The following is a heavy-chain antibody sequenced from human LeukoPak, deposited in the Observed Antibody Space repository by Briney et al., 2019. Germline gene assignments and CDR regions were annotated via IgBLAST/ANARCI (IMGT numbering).Heavy chain of an antibody. D-gene: IGHD4-17*01. J-gene: IGHJ6*02. CDR2: ISAYNGNT. CDR1: GYTFNSYG. CDR3: ARVAVPVGDYGMDV. Sequence: ASVKVSCKASGYTFNSYGISWVRQAPGQGLEWMGWISAYNGNTNYAQKLQGRVTMTTDTSTSTAYMELRSLRSDDTAVYYCARVAVPVGDYGMDVWGQGTTVTVSS. V-gene: IGHV1-18*01.